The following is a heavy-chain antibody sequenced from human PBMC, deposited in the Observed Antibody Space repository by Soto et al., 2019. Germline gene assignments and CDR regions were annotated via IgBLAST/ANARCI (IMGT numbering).Heavy chain of an antibody. V-gene: IGHV2-26*03. CDR3: DRLVAESSYYYYGLDV. CDR2: IFSNNER. CDR1: GFSLTTGRMG. J-gene: IGHJ6*02. Sequence: QVTLKESGPVVVRATETLTLTCSISGFSLTTGRMGVSWIRQPPGKALQWLAHIFSNNERSFSTALPNGMSISDDTSKGLVVFHMTNVGPVDTGTYFCDRLVAESSYYYYGLDVWGQGASVTVS.